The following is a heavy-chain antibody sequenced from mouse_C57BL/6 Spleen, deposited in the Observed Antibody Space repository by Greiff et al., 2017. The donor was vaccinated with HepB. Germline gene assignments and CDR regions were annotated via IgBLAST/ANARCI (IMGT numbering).Heavy chain of an antibody. CDR3: ARRPYYGSSSYFDV. J-gene: IGHJ1*03. D-gene: IGHD1-1*01. CDR1: GYTFTSYW. V-gene: IGHV1-55*01. CDR2: IYPGSGST. Sequence: VQLQQPGAELVKPGASVKMSCKASGYTFTSYWITWVKQRPGQGLEWIGDIYPGSGSTNYNEKFKSKATLTVDTSSSTAYMQLSSLTSEDYAVYYCARRPYYGSSSYFDVWGTGTTVTVSS.